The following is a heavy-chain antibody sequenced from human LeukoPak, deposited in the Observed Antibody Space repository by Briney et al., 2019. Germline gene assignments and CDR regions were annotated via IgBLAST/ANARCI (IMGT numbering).Heavy chain of an antibody. J-gene: IGHJ4*02. D-gene: IGHD3-10*01. CDR2: ISYDGSNK. Sequence: PGRSLRLSCAASGFTFSSYAMHWVRQAPGKGLEWVAVISYDGSNKYYADSVKGRFTISRDNSKNTLYLQMNSLRAEDTAVYYCARGGGVVPPVIHYFFGWGSFYYFDSGARGPLVTVS. CDR1: GFTFSSYA. V-gene: IGHV3-30-3*01. CDR3: ARGGGVVPPVIHYFFGWGSFYYFDS.